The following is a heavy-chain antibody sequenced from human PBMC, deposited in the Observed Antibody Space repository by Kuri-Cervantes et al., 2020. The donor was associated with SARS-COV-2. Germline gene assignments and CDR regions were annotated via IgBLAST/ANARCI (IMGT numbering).Heavy chain of an antibody. D-gene: IGHD6-13*01. CDR3: ATEYSSRGGFDP. V-gene: IGHV4-39*02. J-gene: IGHJ5*02. CDR2: IYYSGNT. Sequence: SETLSLTCTVSGGSIGRRNYYWGWIRQPPGKGLEWIGNIYYSGNTYYNPSLRSRVTISEDTSKNQFSLKLSSVTAADTAVYYCATEYSSRGGFDPWGQGTLVTVSS. CDR1: GGSIGRRNYY.